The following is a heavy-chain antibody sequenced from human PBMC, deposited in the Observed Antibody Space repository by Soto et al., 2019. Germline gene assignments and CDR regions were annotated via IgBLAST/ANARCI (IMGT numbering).Heavy chain of an antibody. V-gene: IGHV3-23*01. Sequence: PGGSLRLSCAASGFTFSSYAMSWVRQATGKGLEWVSAISGSGGSTYYADSVKGRFTISRDNSKNTLYLQMNSLRAEDTAVYYCAKGGLYYDFWSGYYRVKPGPNWYGMDVWGQGTTVTVSS. CDR2: ISGSGGST. J-gene: IGHJ6*02. D-gene: IGHD3-3*01. CDR3: AKGGLYYDFWSGYYRVKPGPNWYGMDV. CDR1: GFTFSSYA.